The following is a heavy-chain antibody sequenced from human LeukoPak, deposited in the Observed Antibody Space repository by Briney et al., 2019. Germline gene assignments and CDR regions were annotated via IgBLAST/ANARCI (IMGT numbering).Heavy chain of an antibody. CDR2: IYSGGST. Sequence: PGGSLRLSCAVSGFTFSSNYMSWVRQAPGKGLEWVSIIYSGGSTYYADSVKGRFTISRDNSKNTLYLQMNSLRAEDTAVYYCARGLDYGDYFDYWGQGTLVTVSS. J-gene: IGHJ4*02. V-gene: IGHV3-66*01. CDR3: ARGLDYGDYFDY. D-gene: IGHD4-17*01. CDR1: GFTFSSNY.